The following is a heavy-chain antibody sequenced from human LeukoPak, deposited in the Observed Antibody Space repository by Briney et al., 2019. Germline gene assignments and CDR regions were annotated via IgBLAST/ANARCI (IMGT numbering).Heavy chain of an antibody. J-gene: IGHJ4*02. CDR1: GFTFSNYW. D-gene: IGHD2-8*01. V-gene: IGHV3-7*01. CDR3: ARERSCDNAVCYFDY. CDR2: IKQDGRQK. Sequence: HPGGSLRLSCAASGFTFSNYWMNWVRQAPGKGLEWVANIKQDGRQKYYVDSVKGRFTISRDNAQNSLYLQMNSLRDEDTAVYYCARERSCDNAVCYFDYWGQGALVTVSS.